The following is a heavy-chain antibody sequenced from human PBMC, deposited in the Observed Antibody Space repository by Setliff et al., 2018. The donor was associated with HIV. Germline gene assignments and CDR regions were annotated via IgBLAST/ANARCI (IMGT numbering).Heavy chain of an antibody. Sequence: PSETLSLPCAVYGGSFNGYYWSWIRQPPGKGLEWIGGINHSGSTNYNPSLKSRVTMSVDKSKNQFSLRLSSVTAADTAVYYCARARRAGSGPKYFQHWGQGTLVTVSS. D-gene: IGHD2-15*01. V-gene: IGHV4-34*01. J-gene: IGHJ1*01. CDR1: GGSFNGYY. CDR2: INHSGST. CDR3: ARARRAGSGPKYFQH.